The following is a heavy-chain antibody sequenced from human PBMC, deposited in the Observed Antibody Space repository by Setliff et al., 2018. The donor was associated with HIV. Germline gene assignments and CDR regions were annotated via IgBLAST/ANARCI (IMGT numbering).Heavy chain of an antibody. V-gene: IGHV3-48*03. J-gene: IGHJ4*02. Sequence: PGGSLRLSCAASGFTFRNYDMNWVRQAPGKGLEWVSFISVSGFTMHYADSVKGRFTISRDNAKNSLYLQMNSLRAEDTAMYYCARDWRHGYDLNFDYWGQGTLVTVSS. CDR3: ARDWRHGYDLNFDY. CDR1: GFTFRNYD. D-gene: IGHD5-12*01. CDR2: ISVSGFTM.